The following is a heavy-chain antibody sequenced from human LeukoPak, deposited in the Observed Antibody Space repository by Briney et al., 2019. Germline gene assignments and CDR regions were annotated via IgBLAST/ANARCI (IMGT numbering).Heavy chain of an antibody. V-gene: IGHV4-30-2*01. J-gene: IGHJ3*02. CDR3: ARVHYEDAFDI. CDR2: IYHSGST. CDR1: GGSISSGGYS. Sequence: SGTLSLTCAVSGGSISSGGYSWSWIRQPPGKGLEWIGYIYHSGSTYYNPSLKSRVTISVDRSKNQFSLKLSSVTAADTAVYYCARVHYEDAFDIWGQGTMVTVSS. D-gene: IGHD3-22*01.